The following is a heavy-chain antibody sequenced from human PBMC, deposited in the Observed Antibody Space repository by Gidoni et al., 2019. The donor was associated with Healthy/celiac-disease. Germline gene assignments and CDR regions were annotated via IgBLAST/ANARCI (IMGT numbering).Heavy chain of an antibody. J-gene: IGHJ3*02. CDR3: AKDASQWEQLDAFDI. V-gene: IGHV3-9*01. CDR2: ISWNSGSI. Sequence: EVQLVESGRGLVQPGRSLRLSCAASGFTFVDYAMHWVRQAPGKGLEWVSGISWNSGSIGYADSVKGRFTISRDNAKNSLYLQINSLRAEDTALYYCAKDASQWEQLDAFDIWGQGTMVTVSS. D-gene: IGHD1-26*01. CDR1: GFTFVDYA.